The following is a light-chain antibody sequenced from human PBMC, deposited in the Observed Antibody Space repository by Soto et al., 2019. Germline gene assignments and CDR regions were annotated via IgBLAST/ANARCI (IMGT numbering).Light chain of an antibody. V-gene: IGLV8-61*01. CDR3: VLYMGSGGV. Sequence: QTVVTQEPSFSVSPGGTVTLTCGLSSGSVSTSYYPSWYQQTPGQAPRTLIYSTNTRSSGVPDRFSGSILGNKAALTFTGAHSDDESYYYCVLYMGSGGVFGTGTKLTVL. J-gene: IGLJ1*01. CDR2: STN. CDR1: SGSVSTSYY.